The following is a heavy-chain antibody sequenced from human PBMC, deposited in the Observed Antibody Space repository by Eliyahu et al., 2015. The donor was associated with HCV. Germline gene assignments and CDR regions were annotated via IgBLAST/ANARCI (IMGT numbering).Heavy chain of an antibody. V-gene: IGHV3-7*01. Sequence: EVQLVESGGGLVQPGGSLRLSCAASGFTFXSYWMSWVRQAPGKGLEWVANIKQDGSEKYYVDSVKGRFTISRDNAKNSLYLQMNSLRAEDTAVYYCAREPGYSSSPGLDYWGQGTLVTVSS. J-gene: IGHJ4*02. CDR3: AREPGYSSSPGLDY. CDR2: IKQDGSEK. CDR1: GFTFXSYW. D-gene: IGHD6-13*01.